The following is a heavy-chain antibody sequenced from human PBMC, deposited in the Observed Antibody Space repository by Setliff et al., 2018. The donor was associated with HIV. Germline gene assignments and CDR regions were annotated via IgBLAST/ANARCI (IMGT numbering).Heavy chain of an antibody. J-gene: IGHJ4*02. CDR2: IYTSGST. V-gene: IGHV4-4*09. CDR3: ARGLSFYDPGGFDY. Sequence: TSETLSLTCTVSDASINSYYWSWIRQPPGKGLEWIGYIYTSGSTNYNPSLKSRVTISVDTSKNQFSLKLSSVTAADTAVYYCARGLSFYDPGGFDYWGQGTLVTVSS. D-gene: IGHD3-22*01. CDR1: DASINSYY.